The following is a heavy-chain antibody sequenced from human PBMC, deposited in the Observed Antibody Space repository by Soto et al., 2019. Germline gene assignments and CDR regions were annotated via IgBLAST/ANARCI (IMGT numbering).Heavy chain of an antibody. D-gene: IGHD2-15*01. CDR2: ISTYNGNT. J-gene: IGHJ5*02. CDR1: GYTFTSYD. Sequence: QVQLVQSGAEVKKPGASVKVSCKASGYTFTSYDISWVRQAPGQGLEWMGWISTYNGNTNSAPKLQGRVTMTTDTSTSTAYMELRSLRSDDTAVYYCARGFRVAATRWWFDPWGQGTLVTVSS. V-gene: IGHV1-18*01. CDR3: ARGFRVAATRWWFDP.